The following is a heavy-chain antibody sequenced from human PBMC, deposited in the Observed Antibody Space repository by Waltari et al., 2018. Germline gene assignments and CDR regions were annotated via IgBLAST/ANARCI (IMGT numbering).Heavy chain of an antibody. CDR2: IYSGGST. Sequence: EVQLLESGGGLVQPGGSLRLSCAASGFTFSSYAMSWVRQAPGKGLEWVSVIYSGGSTYYADSVKGRFTISRENSKNTLYLQMNSLRAEDTAVYYCAKDSARGSSWYLFDYWGQGTLVTVSS. V-gene: IGHV3-23*03. J-gene: IGHJ4*02. D-gene: IGHD6-13*01. CDR1: GFTFSSYA. CDR3: AKDSARGSSWYLFDY.